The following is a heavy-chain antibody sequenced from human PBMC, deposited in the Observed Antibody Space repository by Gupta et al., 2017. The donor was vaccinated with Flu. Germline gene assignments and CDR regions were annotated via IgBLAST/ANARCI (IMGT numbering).Heavy chain of an antibody. CDR2: IYWDDDK. CDR1: GFSLSTSGVG. J-gene: IGHJ4*02. Sequence: QITLKESGPTLVKPTQTLTLTCTFSGFSLSTSGVGVGWIRQPPGKALEWLALIYWDDDKRYSPSLKSRLTITKDTSKNQVVLTMTNMDPVDTATYYCAHSLPYDILTGYHYYFDYWGQGTLVTVSS. D-gene: IGHD3-9*01. CDR3: AHSLPYDILTGYHYYFDY. V-gene: IGHV2-5*02.